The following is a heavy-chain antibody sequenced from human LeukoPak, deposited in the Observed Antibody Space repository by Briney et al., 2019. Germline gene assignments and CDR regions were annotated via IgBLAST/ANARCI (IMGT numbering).Heavy chain of an antibody. J-gene: IGHJ4*02. CDR2: NSGSGGRI. D-gene: IGHD1-1*01. Sequence: PGGSLRLSCAASGFIYRSYSMSWVRQATGKGLEWVSSNSGSGGRIEYADSVKGRFTIARENSKNTLSLQMNSLTAEDTAVYYCAKNPRLEGWIYFDSWGQGILVTVSS. CDR3: AKNPRLEGWIYFDS. CDR1: GFIYRSYS. V-gene: IGHV3-23*01.